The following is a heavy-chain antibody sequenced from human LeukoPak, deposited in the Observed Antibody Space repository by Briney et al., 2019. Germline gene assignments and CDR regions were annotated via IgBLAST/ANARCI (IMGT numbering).Heavy chain of an antibody. D-gene: IGHD5-18*01. CDR1: GYSFTSYW. Sequence: GESLKISCKGSGYSFTSYWIGWVRQMPGKGLEWMGIIYPGDSDTRYSPSFQGQVTISADKSISTAYLQWSGLKASDTAMYYCARHSYGFYYYYYMDVWGKGTTVTVSS. J-gene: IGHJ6*03. CDR3: ARHSYGFYYYYYMDV. CDR2: IYPGDSDT. V-gene: IGHV5-51*01.